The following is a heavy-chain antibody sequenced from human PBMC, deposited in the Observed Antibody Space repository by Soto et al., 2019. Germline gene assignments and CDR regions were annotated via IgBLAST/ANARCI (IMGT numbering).Heavy chain of an antibody. CDR2: ISYDGSNK. V-gene: IGHV3-30*18. J-gene: IGHJ5*02. CDR1: GFTFSSYG. D-gene: IGHD6-13*01. Sequence: GESLKISCAASGFTFSSYGMHWVRQAPGKGLEWVAVISYDGSNKYYADSVKGRFTISRDNSKNTLYLQMNSLRAEDTAVYYCAKDGDSSSWGLNWFDPWGQGTLVTVPS. CDR3: AKDGDSSSWGLNWFDP.